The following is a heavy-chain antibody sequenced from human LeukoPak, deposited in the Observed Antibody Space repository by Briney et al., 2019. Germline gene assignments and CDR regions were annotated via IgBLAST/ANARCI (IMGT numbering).Heavy chain of an antibody. CDR2: INAGNDDT. Sequence: ASVKVSCKASGYTFTNYAFHWVRQAPGQRLEWLGWINAGNDDTKYSQKFQARVTITRDTSASTVYMELSSLTSDDTAVYYCARGRWHCRGNDCYSVYYYGLDVWGQGTTVTVSS. J-gene: IGHJ6*02. D-gene: IGHD2-15*01. V-gene: IGHV1-3*01. CDR1: GYTFTNYA. CDR3: ARGRWHCRGNDCYSVYYYGLDV.